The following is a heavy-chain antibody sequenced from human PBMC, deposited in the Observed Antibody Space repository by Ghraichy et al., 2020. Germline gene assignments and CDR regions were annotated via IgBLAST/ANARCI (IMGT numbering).Heavy chain of an antibody. J-gene: IGHJ6*02. CDR2: ISGSGGST. D-gene: IGHD3-10*01. CDR3: AKDWAEKLLWFGEVSYYYYGMDV. V-gene: IGHV3-23*01. CDR1: GFTFSSYA. Sequence: ESLNISCAASGFTFSSYAMSWVRQAPGKGLEWVSAISGSGGSTYYADSVKGRFTISRDNSKNTLYLQMNSLRAEDTAVYYCAKDWAEKLLWFGEVSYYYYGMDVWGQGTTVTVSS.